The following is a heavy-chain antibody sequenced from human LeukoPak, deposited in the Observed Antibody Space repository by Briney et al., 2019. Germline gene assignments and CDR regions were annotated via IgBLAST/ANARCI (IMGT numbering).Heavy chain of an antibody. CDR2: INHSGST. D-gene: IGHD3-22*01. J-gene: IGHJ3*02. CDR3: AREIGSSGYLGKDAFDI. Sequence: PSETLSLTCTVSGGSISSSSYYWGWIRQPPGKGLEWIGEINHSGSTNYNPSLKSRVTISVDTSKNQFSLKLSSVTAADTAVYYCAREIGSSGYLGKDAFDIWGQGTMVTVSS. CDR1: GGSISSSSYY. V-gene: IGHV4-39*07.